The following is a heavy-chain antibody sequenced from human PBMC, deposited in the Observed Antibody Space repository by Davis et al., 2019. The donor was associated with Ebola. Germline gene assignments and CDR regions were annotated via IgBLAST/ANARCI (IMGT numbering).Heavy chain of an antibody. J-gene: IGHJ5*02. CDR1: GGSISSYY. Sequence: PSETLSLTCTVSGGSISSYYWSWIRQPPGKGLEWIGYIYYSGSTNYNPSLKSRVTISVDTSKNQFSLKLSSVTAADTAVYYCARLYGSGSYQWDNWFDPWGQGTLVTVSS. D-gene: IGHD3-10*01. CDR3: ARLYGSGSYQWDNWFDP. V-gene: IGHV4-59*08. CDR2: IYYSGST.